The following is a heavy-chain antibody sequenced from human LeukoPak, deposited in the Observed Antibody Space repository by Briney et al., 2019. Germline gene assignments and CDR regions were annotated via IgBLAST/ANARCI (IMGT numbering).Heavy chain of an antibody. J-gene: IGHJ4*02. D-gene: IGHD3-22*01. CDR1: GGSFSGYY. CDR2: INHSGST. V-gene: IGHV4-34*01. CDR3: ARGTYYYDSSGYLTPYYFDY. Sequence: PSETLSLTCAVYGGSFSGYYWSWIRQPPRKGLEWIGEINHSGSTNYNPSLKSRVTVSVGTSKNQFSLKLSSVTAADTAVYYCARGTYYYDSSGYLTPYYFDYWGQGTLVTVSS.